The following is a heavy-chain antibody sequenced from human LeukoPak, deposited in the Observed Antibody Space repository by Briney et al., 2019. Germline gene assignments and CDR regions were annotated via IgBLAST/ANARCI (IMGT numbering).Heavy chain of an antibody. CDR2: ISSSGSTI. V-gene: IGHV3-48*03. CDR1: GFTFSSYE. Sequence: GGSLRLSCAASGFTFSSYEMNWVRQAPGKGLEWVSYISSSGSTIYYADSVKGRFTISRDNAKNSLYLQMNSLRAEDTAVYYCARSYWGDFRYWGQGTLVTVSS. J-gene: IGHJ4*02. CDR3: ARSYWGDFRY. D-gene: IGHD1-26*01.